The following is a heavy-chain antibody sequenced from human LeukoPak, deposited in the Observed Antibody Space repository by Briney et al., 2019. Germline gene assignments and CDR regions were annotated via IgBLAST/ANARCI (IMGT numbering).Heavy chain of an antibody. CDR1: GFTFSAYD. CDR3: ARSGSGWHYFDY. V-gene: IGHV3-48*01. D-gene: IGHD6-19*01. CDR2: ISRTSTTI. Sequence: GGSLRLSCAVSGFTFSAYDRKWIRQAPGKGLEWISYISRTSTTIFYADSVKGRFTISRDNAKNSLYLQMNSLRAEDTAIYYWARSGSGWHYFDYWGQGTLVTVSS. J-gene: IGHJ4*02.